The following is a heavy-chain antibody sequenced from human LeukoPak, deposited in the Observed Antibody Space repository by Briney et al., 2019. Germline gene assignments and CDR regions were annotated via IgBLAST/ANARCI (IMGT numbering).Heavy chain of an antibody. J-gene: IGHJ4*02. CDR3: ARKGGRLVPLRSKTPNGLDY. CDR1: GYTFTSYY. V-gene: IGHV1-46*01. D-gene: IGHD6-19*01. CDR2: INPSGGST. Sequence: GASVKVSCKASGYTFTSYYMHWVRQAPGQGLEWMGIINPSGGSTSYAQKFQGRVTMTRDTSTSTVYMELSSLRSEDTAVYYCARKGGRLVPLRSKTPNGLDYWGQGTLVTVSS.